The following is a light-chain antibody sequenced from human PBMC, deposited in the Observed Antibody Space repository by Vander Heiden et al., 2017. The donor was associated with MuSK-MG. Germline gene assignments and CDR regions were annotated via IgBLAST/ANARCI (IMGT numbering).Light chain of an antibody. Sequence: DIQMTQSPSSLSASVGDRVTITCRASESISTYLNWYQQTPGKAPKLLIYGASNLHSGVPSRFRGSGSGTDFTLTISGLHPEDSATYYWQQSYSAPAFGQGTKVEIK. V-gene: IGKV1-39*01. CDR2: GAS. CDR1: ESISTY. J-gene: IGKJ1*01. CDR3: QQSYSAPA.